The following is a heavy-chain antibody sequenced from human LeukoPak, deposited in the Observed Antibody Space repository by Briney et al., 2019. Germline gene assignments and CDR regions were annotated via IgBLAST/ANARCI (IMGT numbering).Heavy chain of an antibody. V-gene: IGHV3-74*01. J-gene: IGHJ4*02. CDR3: SRGRGSGCSDY. D-gene: IGHD6-19*01. CDR1: GFTFSSYW. CDR2: INSDGSST. Sequence: GGSLRLSCAASGFTFSSYWMHWVRQAPGKGLVWVSRINSDGSSTSYADSVKGRFTISRDNAKNTLYLQMNSLRAEDTAVYYCSRGRGSGCSDYWGQGTLVTVSS.